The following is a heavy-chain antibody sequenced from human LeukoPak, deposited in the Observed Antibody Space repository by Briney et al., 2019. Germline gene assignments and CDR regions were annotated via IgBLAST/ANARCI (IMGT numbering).Heavy chain of an antibody. CDR3: ASGVRERRFDY. V-gene: IGHV3-30*04. CDR2: ISGDGSNK. D-gene: IGHD1-26*01. CDR1: GFTFSSCA. Sequence: GGPLRLSCAAGGFTFSSCARHWGRQAPGKGVGWGAVISGDGSNKYYADSVKGGFTISRDTSKNTLYLQMNSLRAEDTAVYYCASGVRERRFDYWGRGALVSVSS. J-gene: IGHJ4*02.